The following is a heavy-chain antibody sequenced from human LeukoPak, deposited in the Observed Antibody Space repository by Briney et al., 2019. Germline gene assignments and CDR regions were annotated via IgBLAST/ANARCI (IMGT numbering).Heavy chain of an antibody. Sequence: GGSLRLSCAASGFTFSSYGMHWVRQAPGKGLEWVAVMWYDGSNKYYADSVKGRFTISRDNSKNTLYLQMNSLRAEDTAVYYCAKGKPIAAAGYYFDYWGQGTLVTVSS. CDR1: GFTFSSYG. D-gene: IGHD6-13*01. V-gene: IGHV3-33*06. J-gene: IGHJ4*02. CDR2: MWYDGSNK. CDR3: AKGKPIAAAGYYFDY.